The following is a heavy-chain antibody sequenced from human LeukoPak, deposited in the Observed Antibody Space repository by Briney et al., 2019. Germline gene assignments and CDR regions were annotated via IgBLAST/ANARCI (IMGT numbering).Heavy chain of an antibody. CDR2: ISAYNGNT. D-gene: IGHD3-3*01. V-gene: IGHV1-18*01. J-gene: IGHJ4*02. CDR1: GYTFTSYG. Sequence: ASVKVSCKASGYTFTSYGISWVRQAPGQGLEWMGWISAYNGNTSYAQKLQGRVTMTTDTSTSTAYMELRSLRSDDTAVYYCARDGRFLEWLHYDYWGQGTLVTVSS. CDR3: ARDGRFLEWLHYDY.